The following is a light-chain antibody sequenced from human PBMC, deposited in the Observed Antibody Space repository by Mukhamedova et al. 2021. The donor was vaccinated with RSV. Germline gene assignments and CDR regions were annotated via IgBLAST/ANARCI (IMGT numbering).Light chain of an antibody. V-gene: IGKV1-39*01. CDR2: ATS. J-gene: IGKJ5*01. Sequence: WYQRRVHGRAPKLLIFATSTLKSGVPSRFSGSGSGTDFTLSINGLQPEDFATYICQQSYTVPVTFGQGTRL. CDR3: QQSYTVPVT.